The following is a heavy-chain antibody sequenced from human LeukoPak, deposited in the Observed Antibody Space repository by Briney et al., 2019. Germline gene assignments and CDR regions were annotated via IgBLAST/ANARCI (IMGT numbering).Heavy chain of an antibody. CDR3: AKDRGWEINPSSVQQLVHRLRSTLFRYEYFQH. CDR2: ISGSGGST. V-gene: IGHV3-23*01. CDR1: GFTFSSYG. Sequence: PGGSLRLSCAASGFTFSSYGMSWVRQAPGKGLEWVSAISGSGGSTYYADSVKGRFTISRDNSKNTLYLQMNSLRAEDTAVYYCAKDRGWEINPSSVQQLVHRLRSTLFRYEYFQHWGQGTLVTVSS. D-gene: IGHD6-13*01. J-gene: IGHJ1*01.